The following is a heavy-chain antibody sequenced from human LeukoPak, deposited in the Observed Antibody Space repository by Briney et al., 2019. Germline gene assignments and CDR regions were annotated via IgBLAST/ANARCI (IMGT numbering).Heavy chain of an antibody. CDR2: IYYSGST. CDR1: GGSISSSSYY. V-gene: IGHV4-39*01. Sequence: SETLSLTCTVSGGSISSSSYYWGWIRQPPGKGLERIGSIYYSGSTYYNPSLKSRVTISVDTSKNQFSLKLSSVTAADTAVYYCARREVVVAATHFDYWGQGTLVTVSS. CDR3: ARREVVVAATHFDY. D-gene: IGHD2-15*01. J-gene: IGHJ4*02.